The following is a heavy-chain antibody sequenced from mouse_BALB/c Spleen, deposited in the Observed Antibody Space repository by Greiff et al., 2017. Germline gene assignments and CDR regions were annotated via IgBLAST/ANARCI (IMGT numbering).Heavy chain of an antibody. V-gene: IGHV14-3*02. D-gene: IGHD2-14*01. J-gene: IGHJ3*01. CDR2: IDPANGNT. CDR1: GFNIKDTY. Sequence: VQLKESGAELVKPGASVKLSCTASGFNIKDTYMHWVKQRPEQGLEWIGRIDPANGNTKYDPKFQGKATITADTSSNTAYLQLSSLTSEDTAVYYCARGRGTAWFAYWGQGTLVTVSA. CDR3: ARGRGTAWFAY.